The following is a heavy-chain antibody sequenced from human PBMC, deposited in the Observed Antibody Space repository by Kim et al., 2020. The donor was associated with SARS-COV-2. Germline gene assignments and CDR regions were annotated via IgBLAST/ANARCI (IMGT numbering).Heavy chain of an antibody. Sequence: GGSLRLSCTASGFTFGDYAMSWFRQAPGKGLEWVGFIRSKAYGGTTEYAASVKGRFTISRDDSKSIAYLQMNSLKTEDTAVYYCTRGREYSGYDLEYYYYSGMAVWGQVTTLTVSS. J-gene: IGHJ6*02. CDR2: IRSKAYGGTT. D-gene: IGHD5-12*01. CDR3: TRGREYSGYDLEYYYYSGMAV. CDR1: GFTFGDYA. V-gene: IGHV3-49*03.